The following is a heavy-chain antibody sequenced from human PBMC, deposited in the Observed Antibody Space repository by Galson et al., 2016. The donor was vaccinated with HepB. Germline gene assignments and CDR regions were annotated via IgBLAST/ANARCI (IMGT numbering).Heavy chain of an antibody. CDR3: ASSVRGSGSPPGGY. J-gene: IGHJ4*02. CDR1: GFTFSTYW. V-gene: IGHV3-74*01. CDR2: INSDGSST. Sequence: LRLSCAASGFTFSTYWMHWVRQAPGKGLVWVSRINSDGSSTGFADSVKGRFTISRDNAKNTLYLQMNSLRAEDTAVYYCASSVRGSGSPPGGYWGQGTLVTISS. D-gene: IGHD3-10*01.